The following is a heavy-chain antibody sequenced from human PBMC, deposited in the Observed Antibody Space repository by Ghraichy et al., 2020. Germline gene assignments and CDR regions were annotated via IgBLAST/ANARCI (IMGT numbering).Heavy chain of an antibody. CDR1: GFSFSGYS. CDR2: ISSTSSTM. Sequence: GGCLRLSCAASGFSFSGYSMNWVRQAPGKGLEWVSYISSTSSTMYYADSVKGRFTISRDNAKNSLYLQMNSLRDEDTAVYYCARSNYYGSGGYAFYYGMDVWGQGATVTGSS. V-gene: IGHV3-48*02. CDR3: ARSNYYGSGGYAFYYGMDV. D-gene: IGHD3-10*01. J-gene: IGHJ6*02.